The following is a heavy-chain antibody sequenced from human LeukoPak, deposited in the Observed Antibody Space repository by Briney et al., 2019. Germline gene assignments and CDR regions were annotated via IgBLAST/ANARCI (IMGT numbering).Heavy chain of an antibody. Sequence: GGSLRLSCAASGFTFSSYGMHWVRQAPGKELEWVAVIWYDGSNKYYADSVKGRFTISRDNSKNTLYLQMNSLRAEDTAVYYCARDSGSFYFDYWGQGTLVTVSS. J-gene: IGHJ4*02. CDR1: GFTFSSYG. CDR3: ARDSGSFYFDY. V-gene: IGHV3-33*01. D-gene: IGHD1-26*01. CDR2: IWYDGSNK.